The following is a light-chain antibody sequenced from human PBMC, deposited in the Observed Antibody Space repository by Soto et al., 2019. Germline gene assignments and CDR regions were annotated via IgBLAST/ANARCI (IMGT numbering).Light chain of an antibody. Sequence: IQMTQSPSSLSASVGDRVTITCRASQSISSYLKWYQQKPGKAPKLLIYAASSLQSGVPSRFSGNETGTDFAFHIGSLQPEDFATYYCQQSYSTPYTFGQGTKLKIK. J-gene: IGKJ2*01. V-gene: IGKV1-39*01. CDR2: AAS. CDR1: QSISSY. CDR3: QQSYSTPYT.